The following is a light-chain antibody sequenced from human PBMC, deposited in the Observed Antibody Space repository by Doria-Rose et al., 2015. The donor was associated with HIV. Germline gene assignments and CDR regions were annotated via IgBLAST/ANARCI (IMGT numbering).Light chain of an antibody. Sequence: EIVMTQSPGTLSLSPGEKATLSCRARQSFSSTYLAWYQQKPGRAPSLLIYDGSTRATGIPDRFSASGSGTDFTLSINRLEPEDFALYYCHQYGTSWTFGQGTKVEI. V-gene: IGKV3-20*01. J-gene: IGKJ1*01. CDR3: HQYGTSWT. CDR2: DGS. CDR1: QSFSSTY.